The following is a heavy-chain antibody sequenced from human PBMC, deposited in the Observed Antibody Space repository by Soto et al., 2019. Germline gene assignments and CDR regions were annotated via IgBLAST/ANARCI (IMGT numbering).Heavy chain of an antibody. J-gene: IGHJ4*02. CDR3: AKDISSVWFEAFDS. D-gene: IGHD3-22*01. CDR2: ISWNSGSA. V-gene: IGHV3-9*01. CDR1: GFHFDDYA. Sequence: VQLMESGGGLVQPGTSLRLSCAASGFHFDDYAMHWVRQAPGKGLEWVTGISWNSGSADYADSVKGRFTISRNNAKNYLHLQRNSVGPADTAFYLCAKDISSVWFEAFDSWGQGTVVTVSS.